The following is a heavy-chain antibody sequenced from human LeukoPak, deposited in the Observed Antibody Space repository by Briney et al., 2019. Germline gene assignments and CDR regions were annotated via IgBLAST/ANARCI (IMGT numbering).Heavy chain of an antibody. V-gene: IGHV4-59*11. J-gene: IGHJ6*03. D-gene: IGHD3-10*01. CDR2: IYYSGST. Sequence: PSEALSLTCTVSGGSISSHYWSWIRQPPGKGLEWIGYIYYSGSTNYNPSLKSRVTISVDTSKNQFSLKLSSVTAADTAVYYCARDRYYGSGSYYNYYYYYYMDVWGKGTTVTVSS. CDR1: GGSISSHY. CDR3: ARDRYYGSGSYYNYYYYYYMDV.